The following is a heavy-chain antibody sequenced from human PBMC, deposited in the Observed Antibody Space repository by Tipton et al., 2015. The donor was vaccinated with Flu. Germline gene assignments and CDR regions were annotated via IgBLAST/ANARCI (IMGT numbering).Heavy chain of an antibody. V-gene: IGHV4-39*07. CDR1: GGSISSVGYY. J-gene: IGHJ5*02. CDR2: IYYSGST. CDR3: ARYVITHVGGTARSNWFDP. Sequence: TLSLTCTVSGGSISSVGYYWSWIRRPPGKGLEWIGRIYYSGSTYYNPSLKSRVTISVDTSKDQFSLKLSSVTAADTAVYYCARYVITHVGGTARSNWFDPWGQGPVVTVSS. D-gene: IGHD1-7*01.